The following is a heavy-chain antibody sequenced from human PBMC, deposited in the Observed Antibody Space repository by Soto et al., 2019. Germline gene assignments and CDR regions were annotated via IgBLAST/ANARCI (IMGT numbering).Heavy chain of an antibody. CDR3: ASVAYDFWSGYSLPYYYGMDV. Sequence: GGSLRLSCAASGFTFISYWMSWVRQAPGKGLEWVANIKQDGSEKYYVDSVKGRFTISRDNAKNSLYLQMNSLRAEDTAVYYCASVAYDFWSGYSLPYYYGMDVWGQGTTVTVSS. V-gene: IGHV3-7*01. CDR1: GFTFISYW. CDR2: IKQDGSEK. J-gene: IGHJ6*02. D-gene: IGHD3-3*01.